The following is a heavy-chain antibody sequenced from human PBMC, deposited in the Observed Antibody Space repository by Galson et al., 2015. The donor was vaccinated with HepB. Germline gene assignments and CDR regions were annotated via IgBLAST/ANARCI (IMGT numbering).Heavy chain of an antibody. V-gene: IGHV3-33*01. CDR3: ARGEGTMVRGVGIYYYYGMDV. CDR1: GFTFSSYG. Sequence: SLRLSCAASGFTFSSYGMHWVRQAPGKGLEWVAVIWYDGSNKYYADSVKGRFTISRDNSKNTLYLQMNSLRAEDTAVYYCARGEGTMVRGVGIYYYYGMDVWGQGTTVTVSS. D-gene: IGHD3-10*01. CDR2: IWYDGSNK. J-gene: IGHJ6*02.